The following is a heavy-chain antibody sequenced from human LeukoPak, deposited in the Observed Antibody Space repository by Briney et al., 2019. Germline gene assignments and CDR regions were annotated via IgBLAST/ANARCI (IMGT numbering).Heavy chain of an antibody. Sequence: VGSLRLSCAASGFTFSDYYMSWIRQAPGKGLEWVSYISSSGSTIYYADSVKGRFTISRDNAKDSLYLQMNSLRAEDTAVYYCARDLTLVRRNDYWGQGTLVTVSS. CDR1: GFTFSDYY. D-gene: IGHD3-9*01. J-gene: IGHJ4*02. CDR2: ISSSGSTI. CDR3: ARDLTLVRRNDY. V-gene: IGHV3-11*04.